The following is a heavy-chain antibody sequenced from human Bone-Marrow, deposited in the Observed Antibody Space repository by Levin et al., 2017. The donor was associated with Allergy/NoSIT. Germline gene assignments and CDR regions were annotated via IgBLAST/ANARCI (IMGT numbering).Heavy chain of an antibody. D-gene: IGHD5-24*01. CDR2: IYHSGTT. Sequence: SETLSLTCTVSGYSISSGYFWAWIRQPPGKGLEWIANIYHSGTTYDNPSLRGRVTISLDTTKNQFSVKLTSVTAADTAMYYCAGLGRDGYNFDYWGQGALVSVSS. V-gene: IGHV4-38-2*02. CDR3: AGLGRDGYNFDY. J-gene: IGHJ4*02. CDR1: GYSISSGYF.